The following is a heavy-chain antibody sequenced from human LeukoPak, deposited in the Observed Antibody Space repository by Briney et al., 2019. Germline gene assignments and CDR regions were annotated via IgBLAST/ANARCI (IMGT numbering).Heavy chain of an antibody. CDR3: ARRGARNYKRGMSWFDP. CDR1: GGSISSGDYY. J-gene: IGHJ5*02. D-gene: IGHD4-11*01. V-gene: IGHV4-39*01. CDR2: IYYSGST. Sequence: SETLSLTCTVSGGSISSGDYYWGWIRQPPGKGLEWIGCIYYSGSTYYNPSLKSRVTISVDTSKNQFSLKLSSVTAADTAVYYCARRGARNYKRGMSWFDPWGQGTLVTVSS.